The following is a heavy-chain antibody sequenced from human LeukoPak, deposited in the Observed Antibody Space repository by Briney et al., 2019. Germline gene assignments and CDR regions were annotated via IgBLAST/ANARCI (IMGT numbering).Heavy chain of an antibody. CDR2: IYYSGST. CDR1: GGSISSGGYY. V-gene: IGHV4-31*03. D-gene: IGHD3-16*01. Sequence: SETLSLTCTVSGGSISSGGYYWSWIRQHPGQGLEWIGYIYYSGSTYYNPSLKSRVTISVDTSKNQFSLKLSSVTAADTAVYYCARDRSNLWGYGMDVWGQGTTVTVSS. CDR3: ARDRSNLWGYGMDV. J-gene: IGHJ6*02.